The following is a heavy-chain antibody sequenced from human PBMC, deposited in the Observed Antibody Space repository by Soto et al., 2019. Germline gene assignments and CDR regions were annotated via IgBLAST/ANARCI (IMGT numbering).Heavy chain of an antibody. CDR1: GGSISSYY. J-gene: IGHJ6*02. CDR2: IYYSGST. CDR3: ARMSSSDGMDV. V-gene: IGHV4-59*01. D-gene: IGHD6-6*01. Sequence: PSETLSFTCTASGGSISSYYWRWIRQPPGKGLAWIGYIYYSGSTNYNPSLKSRVTISVDTSKSQFSLKLSSVTAADTAVDYCARMSSSDGMDVWDQGTTVTVSS.